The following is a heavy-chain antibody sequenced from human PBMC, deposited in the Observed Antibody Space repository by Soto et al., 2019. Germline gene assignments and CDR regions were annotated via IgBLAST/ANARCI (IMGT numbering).Heavy chain of an antibody. CDR1: GYTFTSYD. D-gene: IGHD3-3*01. Sequence: GASVKVSCKASGYTFTSYDINWVRQATGQGLEWMGGMIPIFGKANYAQKFQGRVTITTDESTSTAYMELSSLRSEDTAVYYCARDNVLRFLEWSRYYYGMDVWGQGTTVTVSS. CDR2: MIPIFGKA. J-gene: IGHJ6*02. CDR3: ARDNVLRFLEWSRYYYGMDV. V-gene: IGHV1-69*05.